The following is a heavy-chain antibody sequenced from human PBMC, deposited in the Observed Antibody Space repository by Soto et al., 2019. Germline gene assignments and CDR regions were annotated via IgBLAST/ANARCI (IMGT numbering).Heavy chain of an antibody. V-gene: IGHV3-72*01. CDR1: GFTFSDHY. CDR2: IRNKGKSYST. D-gene: IGHD2-21*02. CDR3: ASQVTAVAY. Sequence: EVQLVESGGGLVQPGGSLRLSCAASGFTFSDHYMDWVRQAPGKGLEWVGRIRNKGKSYSTDYAASVKGRFTIARDDSKNSLFLQMISLEGAETAMYYCASQVTAVAYGGQGTLVTVSS. J-gene: IGHJ4*02.